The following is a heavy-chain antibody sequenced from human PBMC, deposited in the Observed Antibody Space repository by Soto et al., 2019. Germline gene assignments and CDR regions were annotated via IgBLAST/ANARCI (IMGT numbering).Heavy chain of an antibody. CDR2: VNANNGNT. CDR1: GYTFTSYG. CDR3: EREAVSGRTGFDY. D-gene: IGHD6-19*01. J-gene: IGHJ4*02. V-gene: IGHV1-18*01. Sequence: QVQLVQSGAEVKKPGASVKVSCKASGYTFTSYGISWVRHAPGQGLEWMGWVNANNGNTNYAQKFQGRITMTTDTSTSTAYMELRSLRSDDTAVYYCEREAVSGRTGFDYWGQGTLVTVSS.